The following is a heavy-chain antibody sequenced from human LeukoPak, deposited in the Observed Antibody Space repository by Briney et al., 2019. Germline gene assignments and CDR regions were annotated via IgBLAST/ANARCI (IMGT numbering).Heavy chain of an antibody. CDR1: GLPFRTYG. Sequence: GRSLRLSCGASGLPFRTYGKHPVRQAPGKGLEWVAVISYVGDDQFYAESVKGRFTISRDNSEKTVFLQMNSLRGEDPAAYYKTKYRSTGPLFFYGIDVWGQGTTVIVSS. D-gene: IGHD6-25*01. V-gene: IGHV3-30*03. CDR2: ISYVGDDQ. J-gene: IGHJ6*02. CDR3: TKYRSTGPLFFYGIDV.